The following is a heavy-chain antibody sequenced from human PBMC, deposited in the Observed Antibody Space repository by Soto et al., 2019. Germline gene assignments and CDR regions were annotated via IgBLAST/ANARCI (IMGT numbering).Heavy chain of an antibody. CDR2: ISYDGSNK. D-gene: IGHD3-10*01. V-gene: IGHV3-30*18. CDR1: GFTFSSYG. CDR3: AKSRGVRQGDGMDV. J-gene: IGHJ6*02. Sequence: LRLSCAASGFTFSSYGMHWVRQAPGKGLEWVAVISYDGSNKYYADSVKGRFTISRDNSKNTLYLQMNSLRAEDTAVYYCAKSRGVRQGDGMDVWGQGTTVTVSS.